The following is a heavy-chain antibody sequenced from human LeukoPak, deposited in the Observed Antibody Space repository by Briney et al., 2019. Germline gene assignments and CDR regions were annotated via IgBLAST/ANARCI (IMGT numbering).Heavy chain of an antibody. CDR3: ARVWNTYYDFWSGLNWFDP. V-gene: IGHV3-11*04. D-gene: IGHD3-3*01. CDR1: GFTFSDYY. Sequence: KPGGSLRLSCAASGFTFSDYYMSWIRQAPGKGLEWVSYINSSGSTIYYADSVKGRFTISRDNAKNSLYLQMNSLRAEDTAVYYCARVWNTYYDFWSGLNWFDPWGQGTLVTVSS. J-gene: IGHJ5*02. CDR2: INSSGSTI.